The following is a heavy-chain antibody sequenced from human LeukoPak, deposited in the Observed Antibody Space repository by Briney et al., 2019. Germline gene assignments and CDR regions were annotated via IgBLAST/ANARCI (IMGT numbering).Heavy chain of an antibody. CDR2: INHSGST. CDR3: ARGPYSGYEKAFDY. D-gene: IGHD5-12*01. CDR1: GGSFSGYN. V-gene: IGHV4-34*01. J-gene: IGHJ4*02. Sequence: SETLSLTCAVYGGSFSGYNWSWIRQPPGKGLEWIGEINHSGSTNYNPSLKSRVTISVDTSKNQFSLKLSSVTAADTAVYYCARGPYSGYEKAFDYWGQGTLVTVSS.